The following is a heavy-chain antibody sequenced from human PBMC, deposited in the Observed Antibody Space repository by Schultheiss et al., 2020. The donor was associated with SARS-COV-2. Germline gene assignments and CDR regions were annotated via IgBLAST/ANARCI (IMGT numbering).Heavy chain of an antibody. CDR2: IYSGGST. CDR1: GFTVSSNY. Sequence: GESLKISCAASGFTVSSNYMSWVRQAPGKGLEWVSVIYSGGSTYYADSVKGRFTISRDNAKNSLYLQMNSLRAEDTAVYYCARGDGWLDYWGQGTLVTVSS. J-gene: IGHJ4*02. V-gene: IGHV3-53*01. D-gene: IGHD5-24*01. CDR3: ARGDGWLDY.